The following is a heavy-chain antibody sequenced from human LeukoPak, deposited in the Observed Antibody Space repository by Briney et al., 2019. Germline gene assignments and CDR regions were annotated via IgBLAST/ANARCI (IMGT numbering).Heavy chain of an antibody. V-gene: IGHV1-2*06. CDR3: ARVDWTVTTDAFDI. CDR2: INPNSGGT. D-gene: IGHD4-17*01. J-gene: IGHJ3*02. CDR1: GYTFTGYY. Sequence: GASVTVSCKASGYTFTGYYMHWVRQAPGQGLEWMGRINPNSGGTNYAQKFQGRVTMTRDTSISTAYMELSRLKSDDTAVYYCARVDWTVTTDAFDIWGQGTIVIVSS.